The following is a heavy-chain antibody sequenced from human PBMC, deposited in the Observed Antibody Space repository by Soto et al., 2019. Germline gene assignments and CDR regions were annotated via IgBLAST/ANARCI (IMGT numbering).Heavy chain of an antibody. CDR1: GFTFSSYA. CDR3: ARGVIVATIPPFDY. J-gene: IGHJ4*02. CDR2: ISYDGSNK. D-gene: IGHD5-12*01. Sequence: QVQLVESGGGVVQPGRSLRLSCAASGFTFSSYAMHWVRQAPGKGLEWVAVISYDGSNKYYADSVKGRFTISRDNSKNTLYLQMNSRRAEDTAVYYCARGVIVATIPPFDYWGQGTLVTVSS. V-gene: IGHV3-30-3*01.